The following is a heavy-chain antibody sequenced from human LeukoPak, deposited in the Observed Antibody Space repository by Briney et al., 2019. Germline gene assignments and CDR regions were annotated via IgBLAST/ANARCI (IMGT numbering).Heavy chain of an antibody. D-gene: IGHD3-22*01. CDR2: IYSGGST. CDR1: GFTVSSNY. CDR3: ARGTSYYYDSSGYYSDY. V-gene: IGHV3-53*01. Sequence: PGGSLRLSCAASGFTVSSNYMSWVRQAPGKGLEWVSVIYSGGSTYYADSVKGRFTISRDNSKNTLYLQMNSLRAEDTALYYCARGTSYYYDSSGYYSDYWGQGTLVTVSS. J-gene: IGHJ4*02.